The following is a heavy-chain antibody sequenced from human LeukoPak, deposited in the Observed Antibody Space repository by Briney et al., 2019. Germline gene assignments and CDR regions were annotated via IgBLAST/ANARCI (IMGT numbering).Heavy chain of an antibody. CDR2: IIPIFGTA. CDR1: GGTFSSYA. Sequence: ASVKVSCKASGGTFSSYAISWVRQAPGQGLEWVGGIIPIFGTANYAQKFQGRVTITADESTSTAYMELSSLRSEDTAVYYCARSRIAAAHFDYWGQGTLVTVSS. V-gene: IGHV1-69*01. D-gene: IGHD6-13*01. J-gene: IGHJ4*02. CDR3: ARSRIAAAHFDY.